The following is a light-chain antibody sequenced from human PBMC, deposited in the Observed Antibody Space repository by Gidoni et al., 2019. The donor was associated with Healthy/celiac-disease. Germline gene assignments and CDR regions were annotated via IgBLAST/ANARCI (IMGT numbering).Light chain of an antibody. CDR2: DAS. V-gene: IGKV1-33*01. J-gene: IGKJ2*01. CDR3: QQYDNLPYT. CDR1: QDISNY. Sequence: DIQTTQPPSSLSASVGDRVTITCQASQDISNYLNWYQQKPGKAPKLLIYDASNLETGVPSRFSGSGSGTDFTFTISSLQPEDIATYYCQQYDNLPYTFGQGTKLEIK.